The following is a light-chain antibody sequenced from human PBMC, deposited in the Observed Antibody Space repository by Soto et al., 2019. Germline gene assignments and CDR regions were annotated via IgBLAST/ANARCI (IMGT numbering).Light chain of an antibody. J-gene: IGKJ1*01. Sequence: EIVLTQSPATLSLSPGERATLSCRASHSVSSYLAWYQQKPGQAPRLLIYGASSRATGIPDRFSGSGSGTDFTLTISRLEPEDFAVYYCQQYGSSSRTFGQGTKVDIK. V-gene: IGKV3-20*01. CDR3: QQYGSSSRT. CDR2: GAS. CDR1: HSVSSY.